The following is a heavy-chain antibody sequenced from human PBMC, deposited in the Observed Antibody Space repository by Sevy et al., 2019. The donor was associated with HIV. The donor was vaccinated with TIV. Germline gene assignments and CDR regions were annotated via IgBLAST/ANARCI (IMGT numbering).Heavy chain of an antibody. CDR3: AREGCTQPHDY. V-gene: IGHV3-23*01. CDR2: FSFGCGRI. D-gene: IGHD2-8*01. Sequence: GESLKISCAASGFTFSNYWMSWVRQAPGKGLEWVSTFSFGCGRINYADSVKGRFTISRDDSKNTLFLQMNSLRAEDTATYFCAREGCTQPHDYWGQGTLVTVSS. CDR1: GFTFSNYW. J-gene: IGHJ4*02.